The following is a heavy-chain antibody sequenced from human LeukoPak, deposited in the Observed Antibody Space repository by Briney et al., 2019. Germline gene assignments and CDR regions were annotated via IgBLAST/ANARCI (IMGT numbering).Heavy chain of an antibody. CDR2: IQYDGSEK. V-gene: IGHV3-30*02. Sequence: PGGSLRLSCEASGLNFSTYGMHWVRQAPGKGLEWVSFIQYDGSEKDYSDSVKGRFTISRDNFRDTLYLQMNSLRAEDTAVYFCANVDIRATNSDYWGQGTLVTVSS. J-gene: IGHJ4*02. CDR3: ANVDIRATNSDY. CDR1: GLNFSTYG. D-gene: IGHD5-12*01.